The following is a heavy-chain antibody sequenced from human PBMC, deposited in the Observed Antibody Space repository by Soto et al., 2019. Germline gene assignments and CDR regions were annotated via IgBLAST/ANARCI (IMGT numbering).Heavy chain of an antibody. Sequence: GASVKVSCKASGYTFTSYYMHWVRQAPGQGLEWMGIINPSGGSTSYAQKFQGRVTMTRDTSTSTVYMELSSLRSEDTAVYYCARGVPDDFWSGYCFDYWGQGTLVTVSS. J-gene: IGHJ4*02. CDR1: GYTFTSYY. V-gene: IGHV1-46*03. CDR3: ARGVPDDFWSGYCFDY. D-gene: IGHD3-3*01. CDR2: INPSGGST.